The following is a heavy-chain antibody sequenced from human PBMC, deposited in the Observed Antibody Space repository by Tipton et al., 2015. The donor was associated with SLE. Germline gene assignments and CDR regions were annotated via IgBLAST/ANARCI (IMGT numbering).Heavy chain of an antibody. CDR3: ARDESSGIFDY. Sequence: SLRLSCAASGFTFSSYGMHWVRQAPGKGLEWVAVISYDGSNKYYADSVKGRFTISRDNSKNTLYLQMNSLRAEDTAVYYCARDESSGIFDYWGQGTLVTVSS. CDR1: GFTFSSYG. V-gene: IGHV3-30*03. D-gene: IGHD3-22*01. CDR2: ISYDGSNK. J-gene: IGHJ4*02.